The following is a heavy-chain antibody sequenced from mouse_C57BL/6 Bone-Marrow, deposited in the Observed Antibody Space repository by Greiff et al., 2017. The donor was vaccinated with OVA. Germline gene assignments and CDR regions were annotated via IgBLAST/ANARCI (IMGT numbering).Heavy chain of an antibody. CDR1: GYTFTSYW. CDR3: ARRDYDRFYAMDY. CDR2: IDPDSGGP. V-gene: IGHV1-72*01. Sequence: VQLQQPGAELVKPGASVKLSCKASGYTFTSYWMHWVTQRPGRGLEWIGRIDPDSGGPKYNEKFKSKATLTVDKPSSTAYLQLSSLTSEDSAVYYCARRDYDRFYAMDYWGQGTSVTVSS. D-gene: IGHD2-4*01. J-gene: IGHJ4*01.